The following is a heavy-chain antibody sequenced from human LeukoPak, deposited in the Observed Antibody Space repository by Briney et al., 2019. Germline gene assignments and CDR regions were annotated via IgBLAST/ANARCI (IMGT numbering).Heavy chain of an antibody. Sequence: GGSLRLSCAASGFTFSSYAMHWVRQAPGKGLEWVAVISYDGSNKYYADSVKGRFTISRDNSKNTLYLQMNSLRAEDTAVYYCARGVGSGWYDYRGQGTLVTVSS. J-gene: IGHJ4*02. V-gene: IGHV3-30-3*01. D-gene: IGHD6-19*01. CDR2: ISYDGSNK. CDR1: GFTFSSYA. CDR3: ARGVGSGWYDY.